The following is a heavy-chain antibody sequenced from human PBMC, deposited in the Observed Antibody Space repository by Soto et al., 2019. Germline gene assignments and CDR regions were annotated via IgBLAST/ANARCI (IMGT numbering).Heavy chain of an antibody. Sequence: ASVKVSCKASGYIFVNYGIAWVRQAPGQGLEWMGWISPYTGNTHSASKVQGRLTMTTDTSTSTAYMDLGSLTSDDTAVYYCAKGGSGIMDVWGQGTTVTVSS. CDR2: ISPYTGNT. V-gene: IGHV1-18*01. CDR1: GYIFVNYG. J-gene: IGHJ6*02. D-gene: IGHD3-10*01. CDR3: AKGGSGIMDV.